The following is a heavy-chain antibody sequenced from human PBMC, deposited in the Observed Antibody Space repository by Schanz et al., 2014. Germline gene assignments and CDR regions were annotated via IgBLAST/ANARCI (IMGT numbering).Heavy chain of an antibody. J-gene: IGHJ4*02. CDR2: INGYNGHT. CDR1: RYTFNTYG. CDR3: ARDFSAYVGNYFDY. V-gene: IGHV1-18*01. D-gene: IGHD5-12*01. Sequence: QVHLVQSGAEVKEPGASVKVSCEASRYTFNTYGLNWVRQARGQGLEWMGWINGYNGHTLYAQKFQGRVTMTTDTSTSTSYMELTSLRFDDTAVYYCARDFSAYVGNYFDYWGQGTLVTVSS.